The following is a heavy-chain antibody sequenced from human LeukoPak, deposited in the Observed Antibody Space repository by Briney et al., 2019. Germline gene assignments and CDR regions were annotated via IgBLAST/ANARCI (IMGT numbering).Heavy chain of an antibody. CDR1: GFSLSTSGVG. CDR3: AHYDTAMVIWNYFDY. J-gene: IGHJ4*02. CDR2: IYWDDDK. D-gene: IGHD5-18*01. Sequence: SGPTLVNPTQTLTPTCTFSGFSLSTSGVGVGWIRQPPGKALEWLALIYWDDDKRYSPSLKSRLTITKDTSKNQVVLTMTNMDPVDTATYYCAHYDTAMVIWNYFDYRGQGTLVTVSS. V-gene: IGHV2-5*02.